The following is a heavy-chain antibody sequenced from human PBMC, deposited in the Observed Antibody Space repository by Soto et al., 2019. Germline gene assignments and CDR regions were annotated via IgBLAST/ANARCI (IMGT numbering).Heavy chain of an antibody. J-gene: IGHJ5*02. CDR2: IYYSGST. Sequence: NPSETLSLTCTVSGGSISSSSYYWGWIRQPPGKGLEWIGSIYYSGSTYYNPSLKSRVTISVDTSKNQFSLKLSSVTAADTAVYYCASDYSSSWNTGDGNWFDPWGQGTLVTVSS. CDR1: GGSISSSSYY. CDR3: ASDYSSSWNTGDGNWFDP. V-gene: IGHV4-39*01. D-gene: IGHD6-13*01.